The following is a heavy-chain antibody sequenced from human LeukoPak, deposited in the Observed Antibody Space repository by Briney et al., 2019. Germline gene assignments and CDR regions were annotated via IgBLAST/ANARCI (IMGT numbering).Heavy chain of an antibody. Sequence: PGGSLRLSCVASGFTFSDYYMSWIRQAPGKGLEWVSYISSSGNTIYYADSVKGRFTISRDSAKNSLYLQMNSLRAEDTAVYYCARVLRGSYYDYFDYWGQGTLVTVSS. D-gene: IGHD1-26*01. J-gene: IGHJ4*02. CDR3: ARVLRGSYYDYFDY. V-gene: IGHV3-11*01. CDR1: GFTFSDYY. CDR2: ISSSGNTI.